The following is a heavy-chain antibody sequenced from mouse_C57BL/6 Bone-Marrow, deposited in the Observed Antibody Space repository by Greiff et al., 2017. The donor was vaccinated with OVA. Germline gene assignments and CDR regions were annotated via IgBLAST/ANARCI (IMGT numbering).Heavy chain of an antibody. V-gene: IGHV5-4*01. J-gene: IGHJ3*01. Sequence: EVQVVESGGGLVKPGGSLKLSCAASGFTFSSYAMSWVRQTPEKRLEWVATISDGGSYTYYPDNVKGRFTISRDNAKHNLYLQMSHLKSEDTAMYFCAREWFAYWGQGTLVTVSA. CDR2: ISDGGSYT. CDR1: GFTFSSYA. CDR3: AREWFAY.